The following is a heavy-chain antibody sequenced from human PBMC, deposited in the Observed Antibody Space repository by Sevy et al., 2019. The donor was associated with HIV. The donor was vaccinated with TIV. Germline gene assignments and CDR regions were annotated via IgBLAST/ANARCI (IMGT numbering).Heavy chain of an antibody. Sequence: SETLSLTCTVSGGSTTDYYWTWIRKPPGKGLEWIGYIYSSGSTNYYPSLKSRVTISLDTSRNRFSLNLSSVTAADTAVYYCARIKFYDVWSGHSHGMDVWGQGTTVTVSS. CDR3: ARIKFYDVWSGHSHGMDV. V-gene: IGHV4-59*01. D-gene: IGHD3-3*01. J-gene: IGHJ6*02. CDR2: IYSSGST. CDR1: GGSTTDYY.